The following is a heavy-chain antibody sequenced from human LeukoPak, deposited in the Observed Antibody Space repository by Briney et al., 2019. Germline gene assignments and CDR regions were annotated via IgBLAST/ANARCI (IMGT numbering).Heavy chain of an antibody. D-gene: IGHD2-8*01. J-gene: IGHJ3*02. Sequence: GGSLRLSCAASGFTFSTFSMSWVRQASGKGLEWVSTISDSGGFTDYADSVKGRFTISRDNAKNTLYLQMNSLRAEDTAVYYCARGVRAWAFDIWGQGTMVTVSS. V-gene: IGHV3-23*01. CDR3: ARGVRAWAFDI. CDR1: GFTFSTFS. CDR2: ISDSGGFT.